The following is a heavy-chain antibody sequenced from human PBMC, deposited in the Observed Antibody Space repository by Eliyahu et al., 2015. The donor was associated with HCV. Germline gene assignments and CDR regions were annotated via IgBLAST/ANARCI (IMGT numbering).Heavy chain of an antibody. J-gene: IGHJ4*02. CDR2: ITRTSDYM. Sequence: EVQLVESGGGLVKPGGSLRLSCAASGFPFSSHTMNWVRQAPGKGLEWVAFITRTSDYMYYADSVKGRFTISRDNAKNSLYLQMNSLRDEDTAVYYCAKGAGTGSWLTDYWGQGTLVTVSS. CDR1: GFPFSSHT. CDR3: AKGAGTGSWLTDY. V-gene: IGHV3-21*02. D-gene: IGHD2-8*02.